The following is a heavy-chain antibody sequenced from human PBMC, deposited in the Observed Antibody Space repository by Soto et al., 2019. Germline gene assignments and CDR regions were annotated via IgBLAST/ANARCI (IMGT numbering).Heavy chain of an antibody. J-gene: IGHJ4*02. V-gene: IGHV4-59*01. CDR3: ARTMVRGASDY. D-gene: IGHD3-10*01. Sequence: AETLSLTCTVSGGSISSYYWSWIRQPPGKGLEWIGYIYYSGSTNYNPSLKSRVTISVDTSKNQFSLKLSSVTAADTAVYYCARTMVRGASDYWGQGTLVTVSS. CDR2: IYYSGST. CDR1: GGSISSYY.